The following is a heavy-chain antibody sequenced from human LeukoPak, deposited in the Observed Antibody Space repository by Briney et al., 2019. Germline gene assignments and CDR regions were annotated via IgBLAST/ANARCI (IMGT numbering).Heavy chain of an antibody. J-gene: IGHJ4*02. CDR2: FYNSGRS. Sequence: SETLSLTCTVSDDSISDYYRGWIRQPPGKGLEWIGYFYNSGRSTYNPSLKSRVTISADTSKNQFSLKLSSVTAADTAVYYCAREGLDSYFDYWGQGTLVTVSS. V-gene: IGHV4-59*12. CDR3: AREGLDSYFDY. D-gene: IGHD2-2*03. CDR1: DDSISDYY.